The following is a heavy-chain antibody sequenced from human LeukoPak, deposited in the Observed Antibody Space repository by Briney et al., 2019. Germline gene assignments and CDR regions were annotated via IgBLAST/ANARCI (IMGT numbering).Heavy chain of an antibody. D-gene: IGHD2-2*01. CDR1: GFNFSSYA. V-gene: IGHV3-48*01. J-gene: IGHJ4*02. Sequence: PGGSLRLSCAASGFNFSSYAMNWVRRAPGKGLEWVSYISGSSTTIYYADSVKGRFTISRDNAKNSLYLQMNSLRAEDTALYYCARAGLRYCSSTSCYYFDYWGQGTLVTVSS. CDR3: ARAGLRYCSSTSCYYFDY. CDR2: ISGSSTTI.